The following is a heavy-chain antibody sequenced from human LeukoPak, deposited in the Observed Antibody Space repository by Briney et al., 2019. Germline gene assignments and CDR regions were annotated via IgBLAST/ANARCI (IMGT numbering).Heavy chain of an antibody. CDR3: AKDRGDAAFDY. CDR2: IKQDGSEK. Sequence: GGSLRLSCAASGFTFSSYWMSWFRQAPGKGLEWVANIKQDGSEKYYVDSVKGRFTISRDNAKNSLYLQMNSLRAEDTAMYYCAKDRGDAAFDYWGQGTLVTVSS. V-gene: IGHV3-7*01. CDR1: GFTFSSYW. J-gene: IGHJ4*02. D-gene: IGHD2-21*01.